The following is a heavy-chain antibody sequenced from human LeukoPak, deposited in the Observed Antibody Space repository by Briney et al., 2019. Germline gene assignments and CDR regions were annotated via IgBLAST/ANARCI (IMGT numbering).Heavy chain of an antibody. Sequence: GESLKISCKGSGYSFTSYWIGWVRQMPGKGPEWMGIIYPGDSDTRYSPSFQGQVTISADKSISTAYLQWSSLKASDTAMYYCARSGCSGGSCYPRTNWFDPWGQGTLVTVPS. CDR3: ARSGCSGGSCYPRTNWFDP. J-gene: IGHJ5*02. D-gene: IGHD2-15*01. V-gene: IGHV5-51*01. CDR2: IYPGDSDT. CDR1: GYSFTSYW.